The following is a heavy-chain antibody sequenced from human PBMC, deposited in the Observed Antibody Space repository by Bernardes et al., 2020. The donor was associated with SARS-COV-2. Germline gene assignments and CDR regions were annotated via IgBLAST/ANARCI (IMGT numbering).Heavy chain of an antibody. D-gene: IGHD6-13*01. CDR1: VFTFSSYG. J-gene: IGHJ6*02. V-gene: IGHV3-30*18. Sequence: GSLRIPCAASVFTFSSYGMHWVRPAPGKGLEWVAVISYDGSNKYYADSVKGRFTISRDNSKNTLYLQMNSLRAEDTAVYYCAKDHLRIAAAGPGYYYYGMDVWGQGTTVTVSS. CDR2: ISYDGSNK. CDR3: AKDHLRIAAAGPGYYYYGMDV.